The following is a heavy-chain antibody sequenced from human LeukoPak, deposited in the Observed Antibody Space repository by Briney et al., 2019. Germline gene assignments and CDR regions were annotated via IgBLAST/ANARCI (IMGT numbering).Heavy chain of an antibody. CDR1: GFTFSGYS. J-gene: IGHJ4*02. D-gene: IGHD2-2*01. Sequence: GGSLRLSCAGTGFTFSGYSMNWVRQAPGKGLEWVSYISSSSSTIYYADSVKGRFTISRDNAKNSLYLQMNSPRDEDTAVYYCARGILGYCSSTSCYRVNDYWGQGTLVTVSS. V-gene: IGHV3-48*02. CDR2: ISSSSSTI. CDR3: ARGILGYCSSTSCYRVNDY.